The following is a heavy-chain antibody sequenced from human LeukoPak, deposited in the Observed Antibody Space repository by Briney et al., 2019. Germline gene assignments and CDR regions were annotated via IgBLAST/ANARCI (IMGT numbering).Heavy chain of an antibody. D-gene: IGHD6-19*01. Sequence: PSETLSLTCTVSGGSISSYYWSWLRQPTGKGLEWDGYIYYSGSTNYNPSLKRRVTISVDKSKNQFSLKLTSVTAADTAVYYCARGKASSGLSNDYWGQGTLVTVSS. CDR3: ARGKASSGLSNDY. V-gene: IGHV4-59*01. CDR1: GGSISSYY. J-gene: IGHJ4*02. CDR2: IYYSGST.